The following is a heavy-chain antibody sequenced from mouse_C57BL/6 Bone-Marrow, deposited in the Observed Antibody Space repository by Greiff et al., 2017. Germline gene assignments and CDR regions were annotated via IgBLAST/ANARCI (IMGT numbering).Heavy chain of an antibody. CDR2: IYPGSGNT. CDR1: GYSFTSYY. D-gene: IGHD1-2*01. Sequence: VQLQQSGPELVKPGASVKISCKASGYSFTSYYIHWVKQRPGQGLEWIGWIYPGSGNTKYNEKFKGKDTLTADTSSSTAYMQLSSLTSEDSAVYYCARSLLRLLAYWGQGTLVTVSA. J-gene: IGHJ3*01. CDR3: ARSLLRLLAY. V-gene: IGHV1-66*01.